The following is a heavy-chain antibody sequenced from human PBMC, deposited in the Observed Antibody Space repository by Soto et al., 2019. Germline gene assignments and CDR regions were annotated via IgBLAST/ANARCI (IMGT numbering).Heavy chain of an antibody. D-gene: IGHD4-4*01. CDR1: GDSISSDKW. CDR3: ARGSKGNYRLYYYYYYGMDV. V-gene: IGHV4-4*02. CDR2: VYHSGNT. J-gene: IGHJ6*02. Sequence: PSETLSLTCAVSGDSISSDKWWSWVRQPPGKGLEWIGEVYHSGNTNYNPSLKSRVTISVDTSKNQFSLKLSSVTAADTAVYYCARGSKGNYRLYYYYYYGMDVWGQGTTVTVSS.